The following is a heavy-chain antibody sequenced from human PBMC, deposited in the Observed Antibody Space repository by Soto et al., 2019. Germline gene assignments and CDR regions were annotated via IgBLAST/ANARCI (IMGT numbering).Heavy chain of an antibody. Sequence: LSETLSLTCAVYGGSFSGYYWSWIRQPPGKGLEWVGEINHSGSTNYNPSLKSRVTISVDTSKNQLSLKLSSVTAADTAVYYCATCNYGSGGSCSNWFDPWGQGTLVTVSS. CDR3: ATCNYGSGGSCSNWFDP. CDR2: INHSGST. CDR1: GGSFSGYY. D-gene: IGHD2-15*01. J-gene: IGHJ5*02. V-gene: IGHV4-34*01.